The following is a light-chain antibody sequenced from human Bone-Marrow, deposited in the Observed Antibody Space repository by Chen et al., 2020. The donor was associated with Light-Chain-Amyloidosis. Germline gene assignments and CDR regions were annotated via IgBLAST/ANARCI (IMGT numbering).Light chain of an antibody. CDR3: QQNYSTPHT. V-gene: IGKV4-1*01. J-gene: IGKJ2*01. CDR2: WAS. Sequence: DIVMTQSPDSLAVSLGERATINCKSSQSVLYSSRNKNYLAWYQQRPGQPPKLLIYWASTRASGVPDRLSGSGSGTDFTLTISSLQAEDVALYYCQQNYSTPHTFGQGTRLEIK. CDR1: QSVLYSSRNKNY.